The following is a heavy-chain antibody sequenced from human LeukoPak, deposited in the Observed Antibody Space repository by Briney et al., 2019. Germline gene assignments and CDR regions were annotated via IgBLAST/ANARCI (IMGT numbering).Heavy chain of an antibody. CDR3: AKDPSGSYTFDY. CDR1: GFTFSSYA. J-gene: IGHJ4*02. Sequence: GRSLRLSCAASGFTFSSYAMSWVRQAPGKGLEWVSAISGSGGSTYYADSVKGRFTISRDNSKNTLYLQMNSLRAEDTAVYYCAKDPSGSYTFDYWGQGTLVTVSS. D-gene: IGHD1-26*01. CDR2: ISGSGGST. V-gene: IGHV3-23*01.